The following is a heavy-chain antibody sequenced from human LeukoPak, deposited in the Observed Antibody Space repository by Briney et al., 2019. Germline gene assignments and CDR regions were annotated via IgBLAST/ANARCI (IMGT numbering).Heavy chain of an antibody. J-gene: IGHJ4*02. V-gene: IGHV3-23*01. Sequence: GGSLRLSCAASGFTFSSYGMSWVRQAPGKGLEWVSGISGSGGSTYYADSVKGRFTISRDNSKNTVYLQMNSLRAEDTAVYYCAKDSSYDSSGYYYPYFDYWGQGTLVTVSS. CDR1: GFTFSSYG. CDR2: ISGSGGST. CDR3: AKDSSYDSSGYYYPYFDY. D-gene: IGHD3-22*01.